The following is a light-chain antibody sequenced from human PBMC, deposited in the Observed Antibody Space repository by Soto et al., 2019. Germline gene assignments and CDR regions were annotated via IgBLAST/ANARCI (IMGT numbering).Light chain of an antibody. CDR2: DVS. CDR1: NSDVGGYNY. Sequence: QSVLTQPASVSGSPGQSITISCTGTNSDVGGYNYVSWYQQEPGKVPKLMIYDVSNRPSGVSNRFSGSKSGNTASLTISGLQAEDEADYYCSSYTSRSTLVFGTGTKLTVL. CDR3: SSYTSRSTLV. V-gene: IGLV2-14*01. J-gene: IGLJ1*01.